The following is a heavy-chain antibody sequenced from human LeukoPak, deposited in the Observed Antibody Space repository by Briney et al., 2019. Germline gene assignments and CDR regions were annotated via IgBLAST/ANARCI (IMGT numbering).Heavy chain of an antibody. CDR2: IYTSGST. V-gene: IGHV4-4*07. D-gene: IGHD2-2*01. Sequence: PSETLSLTCTVSGGSISSYYWSWIRQPAGKGLEWIGRIYTSGSTNYNPSLKSRVTISVDTSKNQFSLKLSSVTAADTAVYYCARSDIVVVPAAMAYYYYMDVWGKGTTVTISS. CDR3: ARSDIVVVPAAMAYYYYMDV. CDR1: GGSISSYY. J-gene: IGHJ6*03.